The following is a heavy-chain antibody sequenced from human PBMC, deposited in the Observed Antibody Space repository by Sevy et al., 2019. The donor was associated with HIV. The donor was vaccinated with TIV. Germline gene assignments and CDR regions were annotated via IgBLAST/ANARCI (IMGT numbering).Heavy chain of an antibody. V-gene: IGHV3-30-3*01. CDR1: GFTFSSYA. Sequence: GGSLRLSCAASGFTFSSYAMHWVRQAPGKGLEWVAVISYDGSNKYYADSVKGRFTISRDNSKNSLFLLMNSLRAEDTAVYYCARETYYYDTSGYFLSYYFDFWGQGTLVTVSS. D-gene: IGHD3-22*01. CDR2: ISYDGSNK. CDR3: ARETYYYDTSGYFLSYYFDF. J-gene: IGHJ4*02.